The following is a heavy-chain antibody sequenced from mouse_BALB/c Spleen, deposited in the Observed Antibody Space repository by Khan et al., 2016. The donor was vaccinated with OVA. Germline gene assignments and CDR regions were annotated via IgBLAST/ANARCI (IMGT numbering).Heavy chain of an antibody. V-gene: IGHV5-9-3*01. J-gene: IGHJ2*01. Sequence: EVKLEESGGDLVKPGGSLKFSCAASGFIFSNYAMSWVRQTPEKRLEWVATISSGGSYTYYPDSVKGRFTISRDNANNTLYLQMSSLRSEDTAMYYCARTPGYYGSNYFDYWGQGTTLTVSS. CDR3: ARTPGYYGSNYFDY. CDR2: ISSGGSYT. D-gene: IGHD1-1*01. CDR1: GFIFSNYA.